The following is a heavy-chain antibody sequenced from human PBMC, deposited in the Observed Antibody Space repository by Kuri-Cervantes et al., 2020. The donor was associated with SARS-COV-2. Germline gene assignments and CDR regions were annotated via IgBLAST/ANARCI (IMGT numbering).Heavy chain of an antibody. CDR2: IYWNDDK. D-gene: IGHD1-14*01. CDR1: GFSLSTSGVG. CDR3: AHRTEGGDYFDY. V-gene: IGHV2-5*01. Sequence: FGPTLVKPTQTLTLTCTFSGFSLSTSGVGVGWIRQPPGKALEWLALIYWNDDKRYSPSLKSRLTITKDTSKNQVVLTMTNMDPVDTATYYCAHRTEGGDYFDYWGQGTLVTVSS. J-gene: IGHJ4*02.